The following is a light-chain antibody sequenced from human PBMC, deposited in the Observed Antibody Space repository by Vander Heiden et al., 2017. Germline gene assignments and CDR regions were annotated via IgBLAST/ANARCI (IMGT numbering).Light chain of an antibody. CDR1: SSNIGSNS. V-gene: IGLV1-44*01. J-gene: IGLJ3*02. Sequence: QSVLTQPPSESVTPGQRVTITCSGRSSNIGSNSVTWYQQVPGMAPKLLIYSNNQRPSGVPDRCSGSKSGTSASLAISGLQSDDEADYYCATWDDTLNGPVFGGGTKLTVL. CDR2: SNN. CDR3: ATWDDTLNGPV.